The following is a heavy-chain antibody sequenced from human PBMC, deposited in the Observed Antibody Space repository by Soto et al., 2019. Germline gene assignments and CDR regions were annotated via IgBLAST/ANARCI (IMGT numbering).Heavy chain of an antibody. D-gene: IGHD6-6*01. CDR1: GFTFNSYG. V-gene: IGHV3-33*01. CDR3: AREERGAGRPLTYYYYYYGMDV. J-gene: IGHJ6*02. CDR2: IWIAGSDK. Sequence: GGSLRLSCAASGFTFNSYGMHWVRQAPGKGLEWVAVIWIAGSDKYYADSVKGRFTISRDFSKNTLYLEMNSLRVEDTAVYYCAREERGAGRPLTYYYYYYGMDVWGQGTTVTVSS.